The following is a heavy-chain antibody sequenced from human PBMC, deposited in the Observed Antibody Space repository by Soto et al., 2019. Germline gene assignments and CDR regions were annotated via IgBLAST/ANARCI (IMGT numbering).Heavy chain of an antibody. J-gene: IGHJ6*02. CDR1: GGTFSSYA. CDR3: ARGGGDCSSTSCYMPYYDYGMDV. V-gene: IGHV1-69*01. D-gene: IGHD2-2*02. Sequence: QVQLVQSGAEVKKPGSSVKVSCKASGGTFSSYAISWVRQAPGQGLEWMGGIIPIFGTANYAQKFQGRVTITADESTSTADMELSSLRAEDTAVYYWARGGGDCSSTSCYMPYYDYGMDVWGQGNTGTVS. CDR2: IIPIFGTA.